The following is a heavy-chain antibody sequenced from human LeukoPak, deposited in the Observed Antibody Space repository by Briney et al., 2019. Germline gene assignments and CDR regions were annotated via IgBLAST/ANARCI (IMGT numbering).Heavy chain of an antibody. Sequence: PGGSLRLSCAAPGFTLSGYWMSWVRRAPGKGLEWVANIKQDGDEKYYVDSVRGRFTISRDNAKNSLYLQMNSLRAEDTAVYYCAKGPAAAGDYWGQGTLVTVSS. D-gene: IGHD6-13*01. J-gene: IGHJ4*02. CDR3: AKGPAAAGDY. CDR2: IKQDGDEK. V-gene: IGHV3-7*01. CDR1: GFTLSGYW.